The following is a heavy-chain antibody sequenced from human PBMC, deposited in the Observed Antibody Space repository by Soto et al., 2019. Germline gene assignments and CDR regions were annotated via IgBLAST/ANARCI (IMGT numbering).Heavy chain of an antibody. J-gene: IGHJ4*02. CDR2: ISWNSGSI. Sequence: GGSLRLSCAASGFTFGDYAMQWVRQAPGKGLEWVSAISWNSGSIDYADSVKGRFTISRDNAKNSLYLQMNSLRAEDAALYYCAKSHTTSGWYVTTDYWGQGTRVTVSS. V-gene: IGHV3-9*01. CDR1: GFTFGDYA. D-gene: IGHD6-19*01. CDR3: AKSHTTSGWYVTTDY.